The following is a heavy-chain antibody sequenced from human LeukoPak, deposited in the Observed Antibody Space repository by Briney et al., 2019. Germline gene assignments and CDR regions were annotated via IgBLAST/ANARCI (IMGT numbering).Heavy chain of an antibody. CDR2: IIPILGIA. Sequence: ASVKVSCKASGGTFSSYAISWVRQAPGQGLEWMGRIIPILGIANYAQKFQGRVTITADKSTSTAYMELSSLRSEDTAVYYCAKYQLLNNNYWRDAFDFWGQGTMVTVSS. D-gene: IGHD1-1*01. J-gene: IGHJ3*01. CDR3: AKYQLLNNNYWRDAFDF. V-gene: IGHV1-69*04. CDR1: GGTFSSYA.